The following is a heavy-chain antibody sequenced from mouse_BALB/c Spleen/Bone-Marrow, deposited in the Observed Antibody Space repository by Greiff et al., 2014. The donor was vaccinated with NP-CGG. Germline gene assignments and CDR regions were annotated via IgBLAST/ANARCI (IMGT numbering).Heavy chain of an antibody. Sequence: EVKLMESGPELVKPGASMKISCKASGYSFTGYTTNWVKQSHGKNLEWIGLINPYNGGTSYNQKFKGKATLTVDKSSSTAYMELLSLTSEDSAVYYCARIPNPLYYYAMDYWGQGTSVTVSS. J-gene: IGHJ4*01. CDR1: GYSFTGYT. V-gene: IGHV1-18*01. CDR3: ARIPNPLYYYAMDY. CDR2: INPYNGGT. D-gene: IGHD5-1-1*01.